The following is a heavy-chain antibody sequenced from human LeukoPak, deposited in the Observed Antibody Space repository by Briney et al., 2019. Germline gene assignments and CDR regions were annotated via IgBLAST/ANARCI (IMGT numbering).Heavy chain of an antibody. J-gene: IGHJ4*02. V-gene: IGHV4-4*07. CDR2: IYSSGIT. CDR1: GDSISSYY. Sequence: PSETLSLTCTVSGDSISSYYWSWIRQPAGMGLEGVGRIYSSGITEYNPSLKRRVSMSVDTSNNQLSLRLSSVTAADTAVYYCARSNADSIYRFDYWGQGTLVVVSS. CDR3: ARSNADSIYRFDY. D-gene: IGHD1-14*01.